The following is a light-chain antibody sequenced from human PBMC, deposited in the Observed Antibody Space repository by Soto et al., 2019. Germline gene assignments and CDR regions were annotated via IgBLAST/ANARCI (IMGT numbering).Light chain of an antibody. V-gene: IGLV2-14*01. Sequence: QSVLTQPASVSGSPGQSITISCTGTSGDVGGYNFVSWYQQQPGKAPKLMIYEVRTRPSGVSNRLSGSKSGNTASLTISGLQAEDEADYYCSSYTSSSTPLYVFGTGTKVTVL. CDR2: EVR. J-gene: IGLJ1*01. CDR1: SGDVGGYNF. CDR3: SSYTSSSTPLYV.